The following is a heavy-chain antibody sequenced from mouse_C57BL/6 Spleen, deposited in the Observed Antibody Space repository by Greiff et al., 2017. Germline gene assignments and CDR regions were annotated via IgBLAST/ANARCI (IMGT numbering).Heavy chain of an antibody. V-gene: IGHV1-72*01. CDR3: ARSPRVEATEGFAY. J-gene: IGHJ3*01. Sequence: VQLQQPGAELVKPSASVKLSCTASGYTFTSYCMHWVKQRPGRGLVGIGRLEPNSGSTKYNEKFKSKATLTVDKPSSTAYMQFSSLTSEDSAVYYCARSPRVEATEGFAYWGQGTLVTVSA. D-gene: IGHD1-1*01. CDR2: LEPNSGST. CDR1: GYTFTSYC.